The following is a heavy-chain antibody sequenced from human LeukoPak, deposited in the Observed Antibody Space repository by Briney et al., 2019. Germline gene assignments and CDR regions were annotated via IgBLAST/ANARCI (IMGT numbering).Heavy chain of an antibody. Sequence: SETLSLTCTVSGGSISSYYWSWIRQPPGKGLEWLGYIYYTGNSNYNPSLESRVTMSLDTSTNQFSLRLSSVTAADTAVYYCARRYTNSWFFDYWGQGALVAVSS. D-gene: IGHD2-2*02. J-gene: IGHJ4*02. CDR1: GGSISSYY. V-gene: IGHV4-59*08. CDR2: IYYTGNS. CDR3: ARRYTNSWFFDY.